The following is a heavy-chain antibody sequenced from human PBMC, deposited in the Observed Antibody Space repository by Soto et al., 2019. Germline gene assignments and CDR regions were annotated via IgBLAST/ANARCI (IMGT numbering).Heavy chain of an antibody. J-gene: IGHJ4*02. V-gene: IGHV4-39*01. D-gene: IGHD1-26*01. CDR2: IYYSGST. CDR3: ARRVSGSYFHY. CDR1: GGSISSSSYY. Sequence: QLQLQESAPGLVKPSETLSLTCTVSGGSISSSSYYWGWIRQPPGKGLEWIGNIYYSGSTYYNPSLKSRVTISVDTSKNXFSLXLSSVTXADXXVYYCARRVSGSYFHYWGQGTLVTVSS.